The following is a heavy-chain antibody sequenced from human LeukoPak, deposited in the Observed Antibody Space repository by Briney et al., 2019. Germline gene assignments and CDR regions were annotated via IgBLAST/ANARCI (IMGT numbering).Heavy chain of an antibody. V-gene: IGHV3-23*01. J-gene: IGHJ4*02. Sequence: PGGSLRIPCAASGFTFTTYAMSWVRQTPGKGLEWVSTFSGSVDTTYHADSVKGRFTISRDNSKNTVYLQMNSLRAEDTAVYYCAKAAAGTCSGARCYYFDSWGQGTPVTVSS. CDR3: AKAAAGTCSGARCYYFDS. CDR1: GFTFTTYA. D-gene: IGHD2-15*01. CDR2: FSGSVDTT.